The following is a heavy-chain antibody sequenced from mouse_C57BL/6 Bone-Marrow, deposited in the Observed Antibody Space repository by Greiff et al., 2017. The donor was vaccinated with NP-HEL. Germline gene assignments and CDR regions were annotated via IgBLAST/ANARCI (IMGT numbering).Heavy chain of an antibody. CDR3: ARGTGTDYYAMDY. V-gene: IGHV5-17*01. Sequence: EVQLVESGGGLVKPGGSLKLSCAASGFTFSDYGMHWVRQAPEKGLEWVAYISSGSSTIYYADTVKGRFTISRDNAKNTLFLQMTSLRSEDTAMYYCARGTGTDYYAMDYWGQGTSVTVSS. CDR1: GFTFSDYG. D-gene: IGHD4-1*01. J-gene: IGHJ4*01. CDR2: ISSGSSTI.